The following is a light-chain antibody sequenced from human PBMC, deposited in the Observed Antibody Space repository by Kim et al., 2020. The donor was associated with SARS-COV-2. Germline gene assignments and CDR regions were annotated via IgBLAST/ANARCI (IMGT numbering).Light chain of an antibody. CDR3: QQYDSHPYT. CDR1: QSVSSW. CDR2: KAS. Sequence: DMQMTQYPSTLSASVGDRVTITCRASQSVSSWLAWYQQKPGKAPKLLIYKASTLEGGVPSRFSGRGSGTEFTLTINSLQPDDFATYSCQQYDSHPYTFGQGTKLEI. V-gene: IGKV1-5*03. J-gene: IGKJ2*01.